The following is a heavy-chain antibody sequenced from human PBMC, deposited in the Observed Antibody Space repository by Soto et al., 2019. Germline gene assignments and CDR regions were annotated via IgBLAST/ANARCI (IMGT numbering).Heavy chain of an antibody. CDR3: ARTSTGYVYGYF. Sequence: AGPLSLSCSVAGETFRRRSHSWTWTRQPPGNGLEFLVYIYYTWSTNYTPSLKSRVTISVDTSKNQISLMLTSVTAADTAVYYCARTSTGYVYGYFWGHGILVT. J-gene: IGHJ4*01. D-gene: IGHD3-16*01. V-gene: IGHV4-61*01. CDR2: IYYTWST. CDR1: GETFRRRSHS.